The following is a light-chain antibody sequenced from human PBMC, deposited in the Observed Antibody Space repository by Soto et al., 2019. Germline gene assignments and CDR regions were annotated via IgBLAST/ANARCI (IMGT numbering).Light chain of an antibody. CDR3: SSYRTSNTYV. Sequence: QSALTQPASVSGSPGQTITISCTGTSSDIGGYNYVSWYQQHPGKAPKLIIYEVTNRPSGVSHRFSGSKSGNTAFLTISGLQAEDETDYHCSSYRTSNTYVSGTGTKVTVL. V-gene: IGLV2-14*01. J-gene: IGLJ1*01. CDR1: SSDIGGYNY. CDR2: EVT.